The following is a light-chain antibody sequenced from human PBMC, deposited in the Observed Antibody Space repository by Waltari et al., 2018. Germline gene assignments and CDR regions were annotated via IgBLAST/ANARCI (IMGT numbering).Light chain of an antibody. CDR3: QQYHSYSPYT. J-gene: IGKJ2*01. CDR2: KAS. CDR1: QTIRIY. V-gene: IGKV1-5*03. Sequence: DIQMTQSPSILSASVGDRVTITCRARQTIRIYLAWYQQKPGKAPNLLIYKASTLDSGVPSRFSGSGSGTEFTVTISSLQPDDFATYYCQQYHSYSPYTFGQGTTLDIK.